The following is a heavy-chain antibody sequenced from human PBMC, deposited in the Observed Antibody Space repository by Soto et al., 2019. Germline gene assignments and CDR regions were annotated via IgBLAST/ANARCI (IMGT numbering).Heavy chain of an antibody. J-gene: IGHJ3*02. CDR2: IFGVFGAA. Sequence: QVQLVQSGAEVKKPGSSVRVSCKASGATLDTSINYGMPWVRQDPAQGLEWMGGIFGVFGAANHAQKFQGSVTIIANASNNTGNMAHSRLRREDTAVYYCSRGAATKMQVLMYDALEIWGQGTMVTVSS. D-gene: IGHD3-16*01. CDR1: GATLDTSINYG. V-gene: IGHV1-69*12. CDR3: SRGAATKMQVLMYDALEI.